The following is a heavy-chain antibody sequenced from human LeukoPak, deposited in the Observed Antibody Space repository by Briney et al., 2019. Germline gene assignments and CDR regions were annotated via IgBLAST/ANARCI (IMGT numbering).Heavy chain of an antibody. CDR3: ARDLEVATGPDY. Sequence: GGSLRLSCGASGFTFSSYWMHWVRQVPGKGLVWVSRINRDGSSTSYADSVKGRFTISRDNAKNTLYLQMSSLRAEDTAVYFCARDLEVATGPDYWGQGTLVTVSS. J-gene: IGHJ4*02. V-gene: IGHV3-74*01. CDR1: GFTFSSYW. D-gene: IGHD5-12*01. CDR2: INRDGSST.